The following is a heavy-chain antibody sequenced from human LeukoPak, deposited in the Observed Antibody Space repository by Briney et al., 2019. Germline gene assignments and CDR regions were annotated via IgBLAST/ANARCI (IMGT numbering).Heavy chain of an antibody. D-gene: IGHD3-22*01. CDR1: GGSISSGGYY. CDR2: IYTSGST. V-gene: IGHV4-61*02. Sequence: SETLSLTCTVSGGSISSGGYYWSWIRQPAGKGLEWIGRIYTSGSTNYNPSLKSRVTMSVDTSKNQFSLKLSSVTAADTAVYYRARDGNYDSSGSIDYWGQGTLVTVSS. CDR3: ARDGNYDSSGSIDY. J-gene: IGHJ4*02.